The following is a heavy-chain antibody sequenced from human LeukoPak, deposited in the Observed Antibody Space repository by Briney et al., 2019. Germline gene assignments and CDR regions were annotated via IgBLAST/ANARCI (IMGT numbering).Heavy chain of an antibody. CDR3: ARDKRYDSSGYYPDY. CDR1: GFTFSSYS. D-gene: IGHD3-22*01. J-gene: IGHJ4*02. V-gene: IGHV3-21*01. CDR2: ISSSSSYI. Sequence: PGGSLRLSCAASGFTFSSYSMNWVRQAPGKGLEGVSSISSSSSYIYYADSVKGRFTISRDNAKNSLYLQMNSLRAEDTAVYYCARDKRYDSSGYYPDYWGQGTLVTVSS.